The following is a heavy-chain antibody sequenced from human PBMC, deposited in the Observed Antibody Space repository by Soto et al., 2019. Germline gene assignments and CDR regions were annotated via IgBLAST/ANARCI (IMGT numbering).Heavy chain of an antibody. D-gene: IGHD6-6*01. CDR1: GVSIMSRY. CDR2: MNPNNGNA. Sequence: SDKVPSEDAGVSIMSRYWRSAQQSSGQGLEWMGWMNPNNGNAGFAQKFRGRINMTRNTSISTAYLELSSLRSDDSAVYFCARRNERAGTSYFALWVQRTQVTVFS. CDR3: ARRNERAGTSYFAL. J-gene: IGHJ4*02. V-gene: IGHV1-8*01.